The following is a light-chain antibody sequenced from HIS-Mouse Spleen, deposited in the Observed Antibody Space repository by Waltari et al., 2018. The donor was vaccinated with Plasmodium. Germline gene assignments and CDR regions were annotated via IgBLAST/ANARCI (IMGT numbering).Light chain of an antibody. V-gene: IGLV2-8*01. CDR3: SSYAGSNNLV. CDR1: SSDVGGYNS. CDR2: EVS. Sequence: QSALTQPPYASGSPGQSVTISCTGTSSDVGGYNSVSWYQQHPGKAPKLMIYEVSKRPSGVPDRFSGSKSGNTASLTVSGLQAEDEADYYCSSYAGSNNLVFGGGTKLTVL. J-gene: IGLJ2*01.